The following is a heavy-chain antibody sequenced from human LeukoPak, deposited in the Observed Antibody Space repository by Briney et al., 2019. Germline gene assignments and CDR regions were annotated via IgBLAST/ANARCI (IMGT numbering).Heavy chain of an antibody. CDR3: ARGDYYDGGGRNWFDP. J-gene: IGHJ5*02. D-gene: IGHD3-16*01. CDR1: GSSMSDYY. V-gene: IGHV4-4*07. CDR2: IHPSGTT. Sequence: SETLSLTCTVSGSSMSDYYWSFIRQPAGKGLEWIGRIHPSGTTYFNPSLKSRVTMSVDTSQSQFSRRLTSMTAADTAVYFCARGDYYDGGGRNWFDPWGQGILVAVSS.